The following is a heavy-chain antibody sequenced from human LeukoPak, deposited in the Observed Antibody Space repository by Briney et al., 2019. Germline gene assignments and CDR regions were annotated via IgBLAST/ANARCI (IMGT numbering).Heavy chain of an antibody. D-gene: IGHD2-15*01. CDR2: IYNSGRT. J-gene: IGHJ4*02. Sequence: SETLSLTCTVSGGSIISSSHYWGWIRQPPGKGLEWIGSIYNSGRTYYNPSHKSRVTISVDTSKNQFSLKLSSVTAADTAVYYCARGQSPRIVVVVAATFFDYWGQGTLVTVSS. CDR1: GGSIISSSHY. CDR3: ARGQSPRIVVVVAATFFDY. V-gene: IGHV4-39*01.